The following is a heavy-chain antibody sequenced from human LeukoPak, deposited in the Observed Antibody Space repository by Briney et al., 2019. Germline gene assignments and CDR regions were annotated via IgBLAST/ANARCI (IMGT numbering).Heavy chain of an antibody. V-gene: IGHV3-74*01. CDR3: ARIKGGYLFDY. D-gene: IGHD5-12*01. CDR2: INGDGIRT. CDR1: GFAFSIYW. Sequence: GGSLRLSCAASGFAFSIYWMHWVRQAPGKGLVWVSRINGDGIRTDYADSVKGRFTISRDNAKSTLYLQMNSPRDEDTAVYHCARIKGGYLFDYWGQGTLVTVSS. J-gene: IGHJ4*02.